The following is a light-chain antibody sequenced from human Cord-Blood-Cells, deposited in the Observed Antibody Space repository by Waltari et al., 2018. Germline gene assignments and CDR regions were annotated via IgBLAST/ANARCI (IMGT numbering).Light chain of an antibody. CDR3: SSYTSSSTLE. CDR1: SSDVGGYNY. J-gene: IGLJ3*02. CDR2: EVS. Sequence: QSALTQPVSVSGSPGQSITISCTGTSSDVGGYNYVSWYQQHPGKAPKLMIYEVSNRPSGVSNRFSGSKSGNTASLTISGLQAEDEADYYCSSYTSSSTLEFGGGTKLTVL. V-gene: IGLV2-14*01.